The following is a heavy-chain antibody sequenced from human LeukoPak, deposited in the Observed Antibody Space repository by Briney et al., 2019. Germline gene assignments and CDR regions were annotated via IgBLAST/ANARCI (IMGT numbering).Heavy chain of an antibody. Sequence: GESLKISCKGSGYSFTSYWIGWVRQMPGKGLEWMGIIYPGDSDTRYSPSFQGQVTISADKSTSTAYLQWSSLKASDTAMYYCASTNDYGGKFADYWGQGTLVTVSS. J-gene: IGHJ4*02. CDR3: ASTNDYGGKFADY. CDR1: GYSFTSYW. V-gene: IGHV5-51*01. D-gene: IGHD4-23*01. CDR2: IYPGDSDT.